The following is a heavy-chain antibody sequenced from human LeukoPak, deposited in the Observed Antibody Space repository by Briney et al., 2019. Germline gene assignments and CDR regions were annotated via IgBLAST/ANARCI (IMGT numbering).Heavy chain of an antibody. J-gene: IGHJ4*02. V-gene: IGHV4-38-2*02. D-gene: IGHD6-13*01. CDR1: GYSISSGYY. Sequence: PSETLSLTCTVSGYSISSGYYWGWIRQPPGKGLEWIGSIYHSGSTYYNPSLKSRVTISVDTSKNQFSLKLSSVTAADTAVYYCARPLTPTYSSSWYEGYWGQGTLVTVSS. CDR2: IYHSGST. CDR3: ARPLTPTYSSSWYEGY.